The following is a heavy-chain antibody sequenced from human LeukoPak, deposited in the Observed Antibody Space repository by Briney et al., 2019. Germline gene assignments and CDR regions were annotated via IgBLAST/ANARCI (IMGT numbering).Heavy chain of an antibody. CDR3: ASSRGGSYHY. D-gene: IGHD3-16*02. V-gene: IGHV3-74*01. CDR1: GFTFSNDW. J-gene: IGHJ4*02. CDR2: INTDGSTT. Sequence: TGGSLRLSCAASGFTFSNDWMHWVRQAPGKGLVWVSRINTDGSTTTYADSVKGRFTISRDNAKNTLYLQMNSLRVEDTAVYYCASSRGGSYHYWGQGTLVTVSS.